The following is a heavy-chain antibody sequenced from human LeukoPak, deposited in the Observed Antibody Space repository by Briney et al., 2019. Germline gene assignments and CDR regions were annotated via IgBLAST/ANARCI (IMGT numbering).Heavy chain of an antibody. CDR3: VRHVARAFDI. Sequence: PSETLSLTCTVSGGSISSSSYYWGWIRQPPGKGLEWIGEINHSGSTKYNPSLKSRVTISIDTSKNQLSLKLGSVTAADTAVYSCVRHVARAFDIWGQGTKVTVSS. CDR2: INHSGST. CDR1: GGSISSSSYY. V-gene: IGHV4-39*01. J-gene: IGHJ3*02.